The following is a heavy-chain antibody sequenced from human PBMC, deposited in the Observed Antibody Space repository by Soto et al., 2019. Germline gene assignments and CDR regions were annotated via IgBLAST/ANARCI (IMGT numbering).Heavy chain of an antibody. CDR3: ARAARVCSGGSCYSDVHYYYGMDV. CDR1: GYTFTGYY. J-gene: IGHJ6*02. V-gene: IGHV1-2*02. CDR2: INPNSGGT. D-gene: IGHD2-15*01. Sequence: VKVSCKASGYTFTGYYMHWVRQAPGQGLEWMGWINPNSGGTNYAQKFQGRVTMTRDTSISTAYMELSRLRSDDTAVYYCARAARVCSGGSCYSDVHYYYGMDVWGQGTTVTVSS.